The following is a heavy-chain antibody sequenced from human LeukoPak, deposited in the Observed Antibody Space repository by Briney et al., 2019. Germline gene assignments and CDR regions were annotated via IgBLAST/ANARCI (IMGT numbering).Heavy chain of an antibody. V-gene: IGHV3-23*01. J-gene: IGHJ4*02. CDR2: ISGSGGST. CDR1: GFTFSSYA. D-gene: IGHD2-2*01. CDR3: AKVPTPIVVPAALYFDY. Sequence: GGSLRLSCAASGFTFSSYAMSWVRQAPGKGLEWVSAISGSGGSTYYADSVKGRFTISKDNSKNTLYLQMNSLRAEDTAVYYCAKVPTPIVVPAALYFDYWGQGTLVTVSS.